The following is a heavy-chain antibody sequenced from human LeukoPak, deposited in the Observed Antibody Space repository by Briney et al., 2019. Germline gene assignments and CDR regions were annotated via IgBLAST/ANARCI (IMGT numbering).Heavy chain of an antibody. CDR1: GGTFSSYA. V-gene: IGHV1-69*13. Sequence: SVKVSCKASGGTFSSYAISWVRQAPGQGLEWMGGIIPIFGTANYAQKFQGRVTITADESTSTAYMELSSLRSEDTAVYYCAPVAVAATHTWFDPWGQGTLVTVSS. CDR2: IIPIFGTA. CDR3: APVAVAATHTWFDP. D-gene: IGHD2-15*01. J-gene: IGHJ5*02.